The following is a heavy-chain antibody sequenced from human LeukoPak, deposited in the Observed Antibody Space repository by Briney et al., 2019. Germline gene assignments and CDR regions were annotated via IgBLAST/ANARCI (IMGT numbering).Heavy chain of an antibody. Sequence: GGSLRLSCVASGFTFGKYWMSWVRQAPGKGLEWVANIKQDGSEKYYVDSVKGRFTISRDNAKNSLYLQMNSLRAEDTAVYYCARRQYYFDYWGQGTLVTVSS. CDR1: GFTFGKYW. CDR3: ARRQYYFDY. J-gene: IGHJ4*02. D-gene: IGHD4-11*01. V-gene: IGHV3-7*01. CDR2: IKQDGSEK.